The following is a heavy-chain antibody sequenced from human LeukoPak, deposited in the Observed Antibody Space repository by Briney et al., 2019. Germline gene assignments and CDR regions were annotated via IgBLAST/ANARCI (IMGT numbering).Heavy chain of an antibody. D-gene: IGHD4-17*01. V-gene: IGHV3-48*03. Sequence: GGSLRLSCAASGFTFSSFEMNWVRQAPGKGLEWVSYISSSGSTIHSADSVKGRFTISRDNAKNSLYLQMNSLRAEDTAVYYCAKVSGDFDYWGQGTLVTVSS. CDR3: AKVSGDFDY. CDR1: GFTFSSFE. CDR2: ISSSGSTI. J-gene: IGHJ4*02.